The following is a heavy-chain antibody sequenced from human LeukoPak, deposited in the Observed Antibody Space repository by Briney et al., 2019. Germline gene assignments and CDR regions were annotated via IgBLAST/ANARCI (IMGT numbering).Heavy chain of an antibody. V-gene: IGHV4-34*01. Sequence: SGTLSLTCAVDGGTFSNYYWSWIRQPPGKGLEWIGEINHSGSTNYNPSLKSRVTISVDTSKNLFSLKLSSVTAADTAVYYCARRKNTAIAMVRGVRGGLNWFDPWGQGTLVTVSS. CDR2: INHSGST. D-gene: IGHD3-10*01. CDR3: ARRKNTAIAMVRGVRGGLNWFDP. CDR1: GGTFSNYY. J-gene: IGHJ5*02.